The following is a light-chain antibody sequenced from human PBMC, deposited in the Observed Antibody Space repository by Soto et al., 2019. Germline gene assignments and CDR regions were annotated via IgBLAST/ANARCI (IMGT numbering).Light chain of an antibody. V-gene: IGLV2-14*03. Sequence: QSVLTQPASVSGSPGQSITISCTGTSSDVGGYNYVSWYQQHPGKAPKLMIYDVSNRPSGVSNRFSGSKSGNTASLTISGLQNEDEADYYCSSYTSSSTRVFGAGTKLTVL. CDR3: SSYTSSSTRV. CDR2: DVS. J-gene: IGLJ1*01. CDR1: SSDVGGYNY.